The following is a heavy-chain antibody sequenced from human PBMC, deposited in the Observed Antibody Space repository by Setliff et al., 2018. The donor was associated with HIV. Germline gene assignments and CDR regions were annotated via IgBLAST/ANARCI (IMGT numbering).Heavy chain of an antibody. J-gene: IGHJ4*02. CDR2: IYPDDSKT. D-gene: IGHD6-13*01. CDR3: ARPIAVRAAAGPYSD. CDR1: GYSFSGHW. Sequence: GESLKISCQGSGYSFSGHWIGWVRQMPGKGLEWMGIIYPDDSKTRYSPSFQGQVTISVDKSINTAYLQWRSLKASDTAIYYRARPIAVRAAAGPYSDWGQGTLVTVSS. V-gene: IGHV5-51*01.